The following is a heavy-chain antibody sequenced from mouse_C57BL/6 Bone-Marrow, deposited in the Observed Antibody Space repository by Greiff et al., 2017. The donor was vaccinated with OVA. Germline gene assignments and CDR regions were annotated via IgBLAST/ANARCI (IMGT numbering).Heavy chain of an antibody. CDR2: INPYNGGT. Sequence: EVQLQQSGPVLVKPGASVKMSCKASGYTFTDYYMNWVKQSHGKSLEWIGVINPYNGGTSYNQKFKGKATLTVDKSSSTAYMELHSLTSEDSAVYYCVPITTVVAHYWYFDVWGTGTTVTVSS. J-gene: IGHJ1*03. CDR1: GYTFTDYY. D-gene: IGHD1-1*01. V-gene: IGHV1-19*01. CDR3: VPITTVVAHYWYFDV.